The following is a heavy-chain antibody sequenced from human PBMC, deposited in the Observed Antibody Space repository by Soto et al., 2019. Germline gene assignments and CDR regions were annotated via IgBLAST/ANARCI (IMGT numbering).Heavy chain of an antibody. CDR2: SGSSGAT. V-gene: IGHV3-23*04. CDR1: GFTFSSHA. D-gene: IGHD3-16*01. J-gene: IGHJ5*02. Sequence: EVQLVESGGGLVQRGGSLRLSCAASGFTFSSHAMSWVRQPPAKGLEWVSASGSSGATYYADSVKGRFIISRDNSKNMLYLEMNSLSPEDTGVYYCVKKGSGGNWFDPWGQGTLVTVS. CDR3: VKKGSGGNWFDP.